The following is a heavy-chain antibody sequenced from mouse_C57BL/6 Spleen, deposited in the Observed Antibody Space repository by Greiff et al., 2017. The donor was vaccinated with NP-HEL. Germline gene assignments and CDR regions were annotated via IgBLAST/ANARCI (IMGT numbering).Heavy chain of an antibody. CDR2: ISDGGSYT. V-gene: IGHV5-4*01. D-gene: IGHD2-4*01. Sequence: EVKVVESGGGLVKPGGSLKLSCAASGFTFSSYAMSWVRQTPEKRLEWVATISDGGSYTYYPDNVKGRFTISRDNAKNNLYLQMSHLKSEDTAMYYCARDGADYDIFAYWGQGTLVTVSA. CDR1: GFTFSSYA. J-gene: IGHJ3*01. CDR3: ARDGADYDIFAY.